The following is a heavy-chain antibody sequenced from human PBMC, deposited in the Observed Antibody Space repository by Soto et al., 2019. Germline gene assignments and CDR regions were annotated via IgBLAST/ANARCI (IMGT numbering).Heavy chain of an antibody. Sequence: QVQLVESGGGVVQPGGSLRLSCSASGFTFSRYAMHWVRQAPGEGLDWVAVVSFDGSNEYYVESVRGRFTISRDTSKNTLYLQMNSLRPEDTAVYFCARPRMTTTTRYHGMDVWGRGTTVTVSS. V-gene: IGHV3-30-3*01. CDR1: GFTFSRYA. CDR3: ARPRMTTTTRYHGMDV. J-gene: IGHJ6*02. CDR2: VSFDGSNE. D-gene: IGHD4-17*01.